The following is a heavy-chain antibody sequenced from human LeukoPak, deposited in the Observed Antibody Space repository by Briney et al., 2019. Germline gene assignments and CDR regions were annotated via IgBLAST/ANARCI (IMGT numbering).Heavy chain of an antibody. V-gene: IGHV3-48*04. CDR1: GFTFIYYS. J-gene: IGHJ4*02. CDR2: ISSSGRTI. Sequence: GGSLRLSCAASGFTFIYYSMTWVRQAPGKGLGWISYISSSGRTIYYADSVKGRFTISRDNAKNSVYLQMNSLSAEDTAVYYCARDRARATEGPELDYWGQGTLVTVSS. D-gene: IGHD1-26*01. CDR3: ARDRARATEGPELDY.